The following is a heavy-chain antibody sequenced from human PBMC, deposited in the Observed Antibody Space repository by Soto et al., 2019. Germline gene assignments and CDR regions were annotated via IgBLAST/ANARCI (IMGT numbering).Heavy chain of an antibody. CDR1: GGTFSSYP. CDR3: ARDRGYGDYVPD. Sequence: ASVKVSCKASGGTFSSYPISWVRQAPGQGLEWMGRIIPILGIANYAQKFQGRVTITADKSTSTAYMELSSLRSEDTAVYYCARDRGYGDYVPDWGQGTLVTVSS. D-gene: IGHD4-17*01. CDR2: IIPILGIA. V-gene: IGHV1-69*04. J-gene: IGHJ4*02.